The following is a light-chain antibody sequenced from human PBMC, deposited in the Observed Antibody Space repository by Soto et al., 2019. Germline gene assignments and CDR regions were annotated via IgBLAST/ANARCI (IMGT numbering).Light chain of an antibody. CDR3: QQYDASRWT. J-gene: IGKJ1*01. CDR1: QSVSSN. CDR2: GAS. Sequence: EIVMTQSPATLSVSPGERVTLSCRASQSVSSNLAWYQQKPGQSPRLLIYGASRRATGIPDRFSGSGSGTDFTLTISRLEPEDFAVYYCQQYDASRWTLGQGTKVDIK. V-gene: IGKV3-20*01.